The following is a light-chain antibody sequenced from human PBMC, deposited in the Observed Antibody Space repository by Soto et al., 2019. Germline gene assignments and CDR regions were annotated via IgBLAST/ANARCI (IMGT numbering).Light chain of an antibody. V-gene: IGKV3-20*01. CDR1: QSVRYNY. Sequence: IVLAQSPGTLSLSPGERATLSCRASQSVRYNYLAWYQQTPGQAPRLLIYGASTRATGIPVTFSGSASGTDFTLTISRLEPEDFAVYYCQHYANSPWTFGQGTKVDIK. CDR2: GAS. CDR3: QHYANSPWT. J-gene: IGKJ1*01.